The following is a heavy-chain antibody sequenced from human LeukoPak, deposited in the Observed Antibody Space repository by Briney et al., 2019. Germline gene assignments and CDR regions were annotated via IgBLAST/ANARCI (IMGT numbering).Heavy chain of an antibody. D-gene: IGHD6-19*01. CDR2: IKQDGSEK. CDR1: GFTFSSYA. V-gene: IGHV3-7*01. J-gene: IGHJ4*02. CDR3: ARVRSGWSFDY. Sequence: GGSLRLSCAASGFTFSSYAMSWVRQAPGKGLEWVANIKQDGSEKYYVDSVKGRFTISRDNAKNSLYLQMNSLRAEDTAVYYCARVRSGWSFDYWGQGTLVTVSS.